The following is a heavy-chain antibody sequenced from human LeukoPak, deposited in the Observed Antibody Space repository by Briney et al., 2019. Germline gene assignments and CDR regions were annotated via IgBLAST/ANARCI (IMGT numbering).Heavy chain of an antibody. CDR3: ARIAVAGRPQGEFDY. D-gene: IGHD6-19*01. V-gene: IGHV1-69*13. J-gene: IGHJ4*02. CDR2: INPIFGTA. Sequence: ASVKVSCKASGYTFTGYYMHWVRQAPGQGLEWMGGINPIFGTANYAQKFQGRVTITADESTSTAYMELSSLRSEDTAVYYCARIAVAGRPQGEFDYWGQGTLVTVSS. CDR1: GYTFTGYY.